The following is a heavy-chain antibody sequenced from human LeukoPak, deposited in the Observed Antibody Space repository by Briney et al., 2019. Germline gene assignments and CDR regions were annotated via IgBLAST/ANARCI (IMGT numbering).Heavy chain of an antibody. V-gene: IGHV3-30-3*01. Sequence: GRSLRLSCAASGFTFSSYATHWVRQAPGKGLEWVAVISYDGSNKYYADSVKGRFTISRDNSKNTLYLQMNSLRAEDTAVYYCARESGVPGIAAAGSWFDPWGQGTLVTVSS. J-gene: IGHJ5*02. D-gene: IGHD6-13*01. CDR3: ARESGVPGIAAAGSWFDP. CDR1: GFTFSSYA. CDR2: ISYDGSNK.